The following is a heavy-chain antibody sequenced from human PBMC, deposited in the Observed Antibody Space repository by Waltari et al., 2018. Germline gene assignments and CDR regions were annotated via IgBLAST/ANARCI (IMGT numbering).Heavy chain of an antibody. J-gene: IGHJ3*02. CDR2: ISSSGGTI. D-gene: IGHD3-22*01. CDR3: AKWDRVIVSEGGAFDI. CDR1: GFTYSSNA. Sequence: EVQLLESGGALVPPGGSLSILCAASGFTYSSNAMSWVRQAPGKGLEWVSVISSSGGTIYYADSVKGRFTISRDYSKNTLYLQMNSLRAGDTAVYFCAKWDRVIVSEGGAFDIWGQGTMVTVSS. V-gene: IGHV3-23*01.